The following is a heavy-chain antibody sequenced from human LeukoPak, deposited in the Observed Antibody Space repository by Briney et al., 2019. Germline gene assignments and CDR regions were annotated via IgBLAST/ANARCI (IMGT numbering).Heavy chain of an antibody. CDR2: ISSSGSTI. D-gene: IGHD3-22*01. V-gene: IGHV3-11*04. CDR3: ARDKSARYDSSGYHDY. Sequence: PGGSLRLSCAASGFTFSDYYMSWTRQAPGKGLEWVSYISSSGSTIYYADSVKGRFTISRDNAKNSLYLQMNSLRAEDTAVYYCARDKSARYDSSGYHDYWGQGTLVTVSS. CDR1: GFTFSDYY. J-gene: IGHJ4*02.